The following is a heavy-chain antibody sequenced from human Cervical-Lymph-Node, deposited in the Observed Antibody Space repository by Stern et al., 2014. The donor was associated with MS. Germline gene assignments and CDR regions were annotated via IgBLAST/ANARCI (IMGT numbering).Heavy chain of an antibody. CDR2: MNPNSGST. J-gene: IGHJ4*02. CDR1: GYSFTSYD. Sequence: VQLVKSGAEVKKPGASVKVSCKASGYSFTSYDINWVRQATGQGFEWLGWMNPNSGSTGHSLKCHGRVTMTRNTSMSTAYMELSSLTSDDTAVYYCTRGPRNWGFDFWGQGALVTVSS. V-gene: IGHV1-8*01. CDR3: TRGPRNWGFDF. D-gene: IGHD3-16*01.